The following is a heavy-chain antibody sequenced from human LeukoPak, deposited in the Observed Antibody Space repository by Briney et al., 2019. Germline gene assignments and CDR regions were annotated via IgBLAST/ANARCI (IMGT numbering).Heavy chain of an antibody. CDR2: MNPNSGNT. Sequence: GASVKVSCKAFGYTFTSYDINWVRQATGQGLEWMGWMNPNSGNTGYAQKFQGRVTMTRNTSISTAYMELSSLRSEDTAVYYCARGPRIAARRRWFDPWGQGTLVTVSS. CDR3: ARGPRIAARRRWFDP. V-gene: IGHV1-8*01. J-gene: IGHJ5*02. CDR1: GYTFTSYD. D-gene: IGHD6-6*01.